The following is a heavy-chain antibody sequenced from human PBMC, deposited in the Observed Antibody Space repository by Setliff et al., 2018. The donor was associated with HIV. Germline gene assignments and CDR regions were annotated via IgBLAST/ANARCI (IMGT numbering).Heavy chain of an antibody. J-gene: IGHJ4*02. V-gene: IGHV4-59*01. Sequence: LSLTCTVSGDSITSYYWTWIRQPPGKGLEWIGHIYYTGSTNYNPSLKSRVTISLDTSKNQFSLNLNSVTAADTAVYYCVRGNPDYDILTGYWSYYFDYWGLGTLVTVSS. CDR3: VRGNPDYDILTGYWSYYFDY. D-gene: IGHD3-9*01. CDR2: IYYTGST. CDR1: GDSITSYY.